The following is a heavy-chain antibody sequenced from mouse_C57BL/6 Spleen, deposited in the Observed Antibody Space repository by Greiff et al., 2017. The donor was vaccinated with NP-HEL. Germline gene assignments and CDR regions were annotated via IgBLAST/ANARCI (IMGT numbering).Heavy chain of an antibody. V-gene: IGHV1-62-2*01. J-gene: IGHJ3*01. CDR3: ARQIYYGYDFAY. CDR2: FYPGSGSI. CDR1: GYTFTEYT. D-gene: IGHD2-2*01. Sequence: ESGAELVKPGASVKLSCKASGYTFTEYTIHWVKQRSGQGLEWIGWFYPGSGSIKYNEKFKDKATLTADKSSSTVYMELSRLTSEDSAVYFCARQIYYGYDFAYWGQGTLVTVSA.